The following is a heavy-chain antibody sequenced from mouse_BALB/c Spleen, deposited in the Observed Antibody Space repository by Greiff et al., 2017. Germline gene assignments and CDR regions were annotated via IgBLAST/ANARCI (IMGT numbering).Heavy chain of an antibody. D-gene: IGHD2-2*01. J-gene: IGHJ2*01. V-gene: IGHV1S81*02. CDR3: AYGSDY. CDR2: INPSNGGT. CDR1: GYTFTSYY. Sequence: VQLQESGAELVKPGASVKLSCKASGYTFTSYYMYWVKQRPGQGLEWIGEINPSNGGTNFNEKFKSKATLTVDKSSSTAYMQLSSLTSEDSAIYFCAYGSDYWGQGTTLTVSS.